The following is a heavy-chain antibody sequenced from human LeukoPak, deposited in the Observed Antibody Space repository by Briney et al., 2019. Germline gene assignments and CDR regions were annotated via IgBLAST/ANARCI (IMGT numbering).Heavy chain of an antibody. CDR1: GFTFSSYA. Sequence: GGSLRLSCAAPGFTFSSYAMHWVRQAPGKGLEWVAVISYDGSNKYYADSVKGRFTISRDNSKNTLYLQMNSLRAEDTAVYYCARAEGWDDSSGYYEFFDYWGQGTLVTVSS. V-gene: IGHV3-30-3*01. D-gene: IGHD3-22*01. CDR2: ISYDGSNK. CDR3: ARAEGWDDSSGYYEFFDY. J-gene: IGHJ4*02.